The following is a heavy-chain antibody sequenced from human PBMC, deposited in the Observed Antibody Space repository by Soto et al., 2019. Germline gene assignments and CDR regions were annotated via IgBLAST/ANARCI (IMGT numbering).Heavy chain of an antibody. Sequence: SETLSLTCAVYGGSFSGYYWSWIRQTPGKGLEWIGEINHSGSTNYNPSLKSRVTISVDTSKNQFSLKLSSVTAADTAVYYCARHSITGTLNWFDPWGQGTLVTVSS. D-gene: IGHD1-20*01. CDR1: GGSFSGYY. J-gene: IGHJ5*02. CDR3: ARHSITGTLNWFDP. CDR2: INHSGST. V-gene: IGHV4-34*01.